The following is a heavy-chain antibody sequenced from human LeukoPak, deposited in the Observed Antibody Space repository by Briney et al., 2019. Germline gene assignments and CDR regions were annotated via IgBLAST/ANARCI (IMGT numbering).Heavy chain of an antibody. D-gene: IGHD3-10*02. V-gene: IGHV1-8*01. CDR2: MNPSSGNA. CDR3: ARGPVEAVFGVSTED. Sequence: ASVKVSCKASGYTFTSYDINWVRQAAGQGLEWMGWMNPSSGNAGYAQKFQGRVSMTRDTSISTAYMELSSLRSEDTAVYYCARGPVEAVFGVSTEDWGQGTTVTVSS. J-gene: IGHJ6*02. CDR1: GYTFTSYD.